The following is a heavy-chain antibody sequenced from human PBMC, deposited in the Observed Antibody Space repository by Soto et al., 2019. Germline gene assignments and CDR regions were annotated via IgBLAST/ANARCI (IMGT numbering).Heavy chain of an antibody. J-gene: IGHJ4*02. CDR3: ARDTRPLTTVTFENSFDY. CDR1: GGSFSGYY. CDR2: INHSGST. D-gene: IGHD4-17*01. Sequence: LSLTCAVYGGSFSGYYWSWIRQPPGKGLEWIGEINHSGSTNYNPSLKSRVTISVDTSKNQFSLKLSSVTAADTAVYYCARDTRPLTTVTFENSFDYWGQGTLVPVSS. V-gene: IGHV4-34*01.